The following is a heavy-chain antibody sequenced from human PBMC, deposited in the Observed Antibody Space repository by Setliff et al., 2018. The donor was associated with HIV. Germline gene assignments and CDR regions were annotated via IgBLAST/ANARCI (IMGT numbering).Heavy chain of an antibody. V-gene: IGHV4-34*01. D-gene: IGHD2-2*01. CDR3: ARRAYCSSTTCFDN. CDR1: GESFSGYY. Sequence: SETLSLTCAVYGESFSGYYWNWIRQPPGKGLEWIGEINHRGSTNYNPSLKSRVTMSVDTSKNQFSLKLNSLRAEDTAVYYCARRAYCSSTTCFDNWGQGTLVTVSS. CDR2: INHRGST. J-gene: IGHJ4*02.